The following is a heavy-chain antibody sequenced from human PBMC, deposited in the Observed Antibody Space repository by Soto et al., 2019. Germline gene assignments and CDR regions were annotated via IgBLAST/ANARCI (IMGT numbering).Heavy chain of an antibody. Sequence: PGGSLRLSCAASGFIFSNYGMSWVRQAPGKGLEWVSSISGSRDRTDNADSVKGRLTIYRDNARNSLYLQMNSLRAEDTALYYCAPTFTLAAAFHHWGQGTLVTVSS. V-gene: IGHV3-23*01. D-gene: IGHD6-13*01. CDR2: ISGSRDRT. CDR3: APTFTLAAAFHH. J-gene: IGHJ1*01. CDR1: GFIFSNYG.